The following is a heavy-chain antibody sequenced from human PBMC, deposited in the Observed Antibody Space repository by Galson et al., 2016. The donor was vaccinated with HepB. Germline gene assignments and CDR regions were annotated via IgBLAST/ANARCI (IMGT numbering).Heavy chain of an antibody. V-gene: IGHV3-30*04. Sequence: SGFTFRTYAMHWVRQAPGKGLEWVAVISHDGRDKKYADSVKGRFTISRDNPNTLHLQMSSLRAEDTAIYSCAKGAYSYDSTGYYPFDYWGQGTLVTVSS. D-gene: IGHD3-22*01. J-gene: IGHJ4*02. CDR2: ISHDGRDK. CDR1: GFTFRTYA. CDR3: AKGAYSYDSTGYYPFDY.